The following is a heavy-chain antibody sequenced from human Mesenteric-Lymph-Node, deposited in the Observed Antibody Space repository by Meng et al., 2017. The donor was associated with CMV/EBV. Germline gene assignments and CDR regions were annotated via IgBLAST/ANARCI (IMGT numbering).Heavy chain of an antibody. CDR1: GGSISSSSYY. Sequence: SETLSLTCTVSGGSISSSSYYWGWIRQPPGKGLEWIGSIYYSGSTYYNPSLKSRVTISVDTSKNQFSLKLSSVTAADTAVYYCARGGAITSTSSAFDIWGQGTMVTVSS. D-gene: IGHD1-26*01. CDR2: IYYSGST. J-gene: IGHJ3*02. V-gene: IGHV4-39*07. CDR3: ARGGAITSTSSAFDI.